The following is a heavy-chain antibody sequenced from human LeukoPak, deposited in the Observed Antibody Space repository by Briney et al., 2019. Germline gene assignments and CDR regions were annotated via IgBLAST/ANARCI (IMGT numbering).Heavy chain of an antibody. J-gene: IGHJ4*02. CDR3: AREDHSKYEF. V-gene: IGHV3-7*01. CDR1: GFTFSNYW. CDR2: IKQDGSEK. D-gene: IGHD4-11*01. Sequence: GGSLRLSCVASGFTFSNYWMSWVRQTPGKGLEWVASIKQDGSEKFYMDSLEGRFTISKDNAKNSLFLQINSLRAEDTAVYYCAREDHSKYEFWGQGTLVTVSS.